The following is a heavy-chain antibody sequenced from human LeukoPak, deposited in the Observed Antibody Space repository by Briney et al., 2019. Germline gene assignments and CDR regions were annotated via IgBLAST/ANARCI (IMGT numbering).Heavy chain of an antibody. CDR1: RFTFSSYW. Sequence: GGSLRLSCAASRFTFSSYWMNWARQAPGEGLEWVASINHNGNVNYYVDSVKGRFTISRDNAKNSLYLQMSSLRAEDTAVYFCARGGGLDVWGQGATVTVSS. J-gene: IGHJ6*02. CDR2: INHNGNVN. V-gene: IGHV3-7*03. CDR3: ARGGGLDV. D-gene: IGHD3-16*01.